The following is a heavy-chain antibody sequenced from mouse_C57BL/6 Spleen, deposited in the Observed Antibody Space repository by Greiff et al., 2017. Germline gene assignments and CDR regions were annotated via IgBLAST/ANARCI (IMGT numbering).Heavy chain of an antibody. V-gene: IGHV1-50*01. CDR3: ARYGNYPYAMDY. CDR2: IDPSDGYT. J-gene: IGHJ4*01. Sequence: QVQLQQPGAELVKPGASVKLSCKASGYTFTSYWMQWVKQRPGQGLEWIGEIDPSDGYTNYNQKFKGKATLTVAASSSTAYMQRSSLTSEDSAVYYCARYGNYPYAMDYWGQGTSVTVSS. CDR1: GYTFTSYW. D-gene: IGHD2-1*01.